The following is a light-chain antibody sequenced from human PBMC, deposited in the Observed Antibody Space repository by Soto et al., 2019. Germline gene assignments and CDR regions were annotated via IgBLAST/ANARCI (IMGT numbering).Light chain of an antibody. J-gene: IGKJ4*01. CDR3: QQYDNLPLT. CDR1: QDIKNY. Sequence: DIQMTQSPSSLSASVGDRVTITCQASQDIKNYLNWYQQKSGKAPKLLIYDASDLETGVPSRFSGSGSGTDCTFTINSLQPEDIATYYCQQYDNLPLTFGGGTKVEIK. V-gene: IGKV1-33*01. CDR2: DAS.